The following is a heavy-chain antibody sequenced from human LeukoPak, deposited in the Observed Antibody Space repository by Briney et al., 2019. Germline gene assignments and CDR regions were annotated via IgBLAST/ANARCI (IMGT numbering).Heavy chain of an antibody. CDR1: GFTFSGSA. J-gene: IGHJ5*02. CDR2: IRSKANSYAT. V-gene: IGHV3-73*01. CDR3: TRPKGTSNWFDP. Sequence: GGSLKLSCAASGFTFSGSAMRWVRQASGKGLEWVGRIRSKANSYATAYAASVKGRFTISRDDSKNTAYLQMNSLKTEDTAVYYCTRPKGTSNWFDPWGQGTLVTVSS.